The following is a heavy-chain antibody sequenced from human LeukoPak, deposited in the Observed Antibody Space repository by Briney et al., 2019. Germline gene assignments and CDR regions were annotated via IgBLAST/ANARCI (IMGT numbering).Heavy chain of an antibody. D-gene: IGHD4-11*01. Sequence: GGSLRLSCAASGFTFSSYGMHWARQAPGKGLEWVAVISYDGSNKYYADSVKGRFTISRDNSKNTLYLQMNSLGAEGTAVYYCAKDPFHVTTGYFDYWGQGTLVTVSS. V-gene: IGHV3-30*18. CDR3: AKDPFHVTTGYFDY. J-gene: IGHJ4*02. CDR2: ISYDGSNK. CDR1: GFTFSSYG.